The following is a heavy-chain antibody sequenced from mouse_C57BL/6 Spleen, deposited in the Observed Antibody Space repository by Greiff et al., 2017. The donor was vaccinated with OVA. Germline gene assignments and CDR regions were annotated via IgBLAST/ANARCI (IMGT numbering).Heavy chain of an antibody. V-gene: IGHV1-50*01. CDR2: IDPSDSYT. CDR3: ARRENYYGSRAY. D-gene: IGHD1-1*01. Sequence: QVQLQQPGAELVKPGASVKLSCKASGYTFTSYWMQWVKQRPGQGLEWIGEIDPSDSYTNYNQKFKGKATLTVDTSSSTAYMQLSSLTSEDSAVYYCARRENYYGSRAYWGQGTLVTVSA. CDR1: GYTFTSYW. J-gene: IGHJ3*01.